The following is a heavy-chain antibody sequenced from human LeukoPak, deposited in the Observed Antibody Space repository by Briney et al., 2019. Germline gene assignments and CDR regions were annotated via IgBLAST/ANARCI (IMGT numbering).Heavy chain of an antibody. CDR3: ARGFLGSCSGGSCYSGY. CDR2: INTDGRTT. D-gene: IGHD2-15*01. V-gene: IGHV3-74*01. Sequence: PGGSLRLSCAASGFTFSTYWMHWVRQAPGKGLVWVSHINTDGRTTNYADSVKGRFTISRDNARNTLYLQMNSLRAEDAAVYYCARGFLGSCSGGSCYSGYWGQGTLVAVSS. J-gene: IGHJ4*02. CDR1: GFTFSTYW.